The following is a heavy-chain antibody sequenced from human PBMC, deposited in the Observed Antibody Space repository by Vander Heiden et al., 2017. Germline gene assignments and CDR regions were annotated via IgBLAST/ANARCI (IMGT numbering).Heavy chain of an antibody. D-gene: IGHD2-15*01. J-gene: IGHJ3*02. CDR1: AFTFRSHW. V-gene: IGHV3-7*01. Sequence: EVQLVESGGGLVQPGGSLILSCAASAFTFRSHWMSWVRQAPGKGLEWVANRKQDGSEKYYVDSVKGRFTISRDNAKNSLYLQMNSLRAEDTAVYYWARGREGDYCSGGSCYVLMHAFDIWGQGTMVTVSS. CDR3: ARGREGDYCSGGSCYVLMHAFDI. CDR2: RKQDGSEK.